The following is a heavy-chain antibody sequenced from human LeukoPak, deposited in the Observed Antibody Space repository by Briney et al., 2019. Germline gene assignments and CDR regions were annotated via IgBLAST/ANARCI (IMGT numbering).Heavy chain of an antibody. J-gene: IGHJ4*02. CDR2: ISSSSSYI. CDR1: GFTFSSYS. CDR3: ARDHSSSCSDY. Sequence: PGGSLRLSCAASGFTFSSYSMSWVRQAPGKGLEWVSSISSSSSYIYYADSVKGRFTISRDNAKNSLYLQMNSLRAEDTAVYYCARDHSSSCSDYWGQGTLVTVSS. D-gene: IGHD6-6*01. V-gene: IGHV3-21*01.